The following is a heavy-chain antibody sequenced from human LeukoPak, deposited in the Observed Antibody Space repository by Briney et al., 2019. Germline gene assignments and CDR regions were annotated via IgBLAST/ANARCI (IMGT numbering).Heavy chain of an antibody. CDR2: ISGTGGST. CDR1: GFTFNSYA. V-gene: IGHV3-23*01. J-gene: IGHJ4*02. Sequence: GGSLRLSCAASGFTFNSYAVNWVRQAPGKGLEWVSTISGTGGSTFYADSVKGRFTISRDNSKNTVYMQMNSLRAEDTAVYYCAGEPRQLAYWGQGTQVTVSS. CDR3: AGEPRQLAY. D-gene: IGHD6-6*01.